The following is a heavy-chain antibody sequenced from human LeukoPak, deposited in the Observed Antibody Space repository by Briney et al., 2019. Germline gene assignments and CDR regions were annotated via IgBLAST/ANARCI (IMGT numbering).Heavy chain of an antibody. CDR1: GYTXTGYY. CDR2: INPNSGGT. CDR3: ARDLSLGYYYGSGSYYKPHAFDI. V-gene: IGHV1-2*02. D-gene: IGHD3-10*01. Sequence: ASVKVSCKASGYTXTGYYMHWVRQAPGQGLEWMGWINPNSGGTNYAQKFQGRVTMTRDTSISTAYMELSRLRSDDTAVYYCARDLSLGYYYGSGSYYKPHAFDIWGQGTMVTVSS. J-gene: IGHJ3*02.